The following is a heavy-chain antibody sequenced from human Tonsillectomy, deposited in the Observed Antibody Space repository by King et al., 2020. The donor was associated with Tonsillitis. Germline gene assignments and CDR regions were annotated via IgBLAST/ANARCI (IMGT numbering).Heavy chain of an antibody. CDR2: IYPGDSDT. J-gene: IGHJ6*03. D-gene: IGHD3-16*01. CDR3: ARLPTGGYYYMDA. V-gene: IGHV5-51*01. CDR1: GYSFSTYW. Sequence: QLVQSGAEVKKPGESLKISCKSSGYSFSTYWIAWVRQMPGKGLEWVGIIYPGDSDTRYSPSFQGRVTISADKSISTAYLQWSSLKASDSAMYYCARLPTGGYYYMDAWGKGTAVTVS.